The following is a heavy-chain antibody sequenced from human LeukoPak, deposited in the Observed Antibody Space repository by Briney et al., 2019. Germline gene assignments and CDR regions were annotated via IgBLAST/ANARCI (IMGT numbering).Heavy chain of an antibody. D-gene: IGHD3-9*01. J-gene: IGHJ4*02. Sequence: GASVKVSCKASGYTFTSYYKHWVRQAPGQGLEWMGIINPSGGSTSYAQKFQGRVTMTRDTSTSTVYMELSSLISEDTAVYYCAREDSWLLDYWGQGTLVTVSS. CDR1: GYTFTSYY. V-gene: IGHV1-46*01. CDR2: INPSGGST. CDR3: AREDSWLLDY.